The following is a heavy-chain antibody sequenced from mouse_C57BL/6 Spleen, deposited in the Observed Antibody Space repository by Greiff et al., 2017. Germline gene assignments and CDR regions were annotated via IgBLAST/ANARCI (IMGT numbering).Heavy chain of an antibody. V-gene: IGHV1-80*01. CDR2: IYPGDGDT. CDR3: ARGDAMDY. CDR1: GYAFSSYW. J-gene: IGHJ4*01. Sequence: QVQLQQSGAELVKPGASVKISCKASGYAFSSYWMNWVKQRPGKGLEWIGQIYPGDGDTNYNGKFKGKATRTADKSASTAYMQLSSLTSGDSAVYFCARGDAMDYWGQGTSVTVSS.